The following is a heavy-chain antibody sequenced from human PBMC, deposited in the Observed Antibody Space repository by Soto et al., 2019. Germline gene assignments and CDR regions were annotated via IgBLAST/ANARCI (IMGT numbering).Heavy chain of an antibody. V-gene: IGHV4-31*03. CDR1: GASIISDGYY. Sequence: PSETLSLTCTVSGASIISDGYYWTWIRQHPGKGLEWLGYIQYSGVATYSPSYNPSLTSRIAISVDTSKRLFSLKLTSVSAADTAVYYCARAPQYYQDSLGYQPFHPWGQGTLVTVSS. D-gene: IGHD5-18*01. CDR3: ARAPQYYQDSLGYQPFHP. CDR2: IQYSGVATYSP. J-gene: IGHJ5*02.